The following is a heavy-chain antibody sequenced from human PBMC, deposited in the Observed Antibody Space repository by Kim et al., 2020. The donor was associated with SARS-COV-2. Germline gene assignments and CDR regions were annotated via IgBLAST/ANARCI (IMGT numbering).Heavy chain of an antibody. CDR2: IIHDGSQK. D-gene: IGHD3-16*01. Sequence: GGSLRLSCAASGFTFSNYGMHWVRQAPGKGLEWVAVIIHDGSQKFYTDSVKGRFTISRDNSENTLSLQMNSLRDEDTATYYCAKGDRWVGPCHNWGQGTLVTVSS. CDR3: AKGDRWVGPCHN. V-gene: IGHV3-30*18. CDR1: GFTFSNYG. J-gene: IGHJ4*02.